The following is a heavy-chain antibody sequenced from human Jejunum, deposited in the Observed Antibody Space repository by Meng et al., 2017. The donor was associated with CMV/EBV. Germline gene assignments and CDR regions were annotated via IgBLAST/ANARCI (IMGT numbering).Heavy chain of an antibody. D-gene: IGHD4-11*01. Sequence: VSGGSISSSGYYWGWLRQPPGKGLEWIASINFSGTTYYNASLKSRVTMSVDTSKNQFSLRLSSVTAADTAVYYCARLIDYSRWFDPWGQGTLVTVSS. CDR2: INFSGTT. CDR3: ARLIDYSRWFDP. CDR1: GGSISSSGYY. J-gene: IGHJ5*02. V-gene: IGHV4-39*01.